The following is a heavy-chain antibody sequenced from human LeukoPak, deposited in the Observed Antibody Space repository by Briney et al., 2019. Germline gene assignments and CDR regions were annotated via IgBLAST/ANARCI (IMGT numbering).Heavy chain of an antibody. CDR2: TYYTGST. Sequence: SETLSLTCTVSGGSFSNYYWSWIRQPPGKGLEWIGYTYYTGSTNYNPSLKSRVTMSVDTSKNKFSLRLSSVTAADTAVYYCARGGVPYYFDYWGQGTLVTVSS. CDR3: ARGGVPYYFDY. CDR1: GGSFSNYY. V-gene: IGHV4-59*01. J-gene: IGHJ4*02. D-gene: IGHD2-2*01.